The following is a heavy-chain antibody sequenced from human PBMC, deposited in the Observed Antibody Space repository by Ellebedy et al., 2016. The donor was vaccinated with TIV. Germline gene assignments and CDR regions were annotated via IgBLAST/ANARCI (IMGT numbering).Heavy chain of an antibody. D-gene: IGHD6-6*01. CDR1: GLTLSSYW. V-gene: IGHV3-7*01. J-gene: IGHJ4*02. Sequence: GESLKISXAASGLTLSSYWMGWVRQATGKGLEWVANIKKDGSEKNYVDSVKGRFTISRDNAKNSLYLQMNSLRDKGTAVYYCAIDAYSRSLYWGQGTLVTVSS. CDR3: AIDAYSRSLY. CDR2: IKKDGSEK.